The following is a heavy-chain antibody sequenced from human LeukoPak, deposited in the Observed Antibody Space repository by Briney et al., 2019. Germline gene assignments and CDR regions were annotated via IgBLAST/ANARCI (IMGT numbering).Heavy chain of an antibody. Sequence: GGSLRLSCAASGFTFDDYAMSWVRQAPGKGLEWVSAISGSGGSTYYADSVKGRFTISRDNSKNTLYLQMNSLRAEDTAVYYCAKDHYYDSSGYFYAFDIWGQGTMVTVSS. CDR1: GFTFDDYA. J-gene: IGHJ3*02. CDR3: AKDHYYDSSGYFYAFDI. CDR2: ISGSGGST. V-gene: IGHV3-23*01. D-gene: IGHD3-22*01.